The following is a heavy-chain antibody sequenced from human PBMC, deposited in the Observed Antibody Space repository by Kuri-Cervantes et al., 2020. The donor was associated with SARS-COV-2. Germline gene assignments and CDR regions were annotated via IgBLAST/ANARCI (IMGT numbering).Heavy chain of an antibody. D-gene: IGHD5-18*01. CDR2: INPNSGGT. Sequence: ASVKVSCKASGYTFTGYYMHWVRQAPGQGLEWMGWINPNSGGTNYAQKFQGWVTMTRDTSISTAYMELSSLRSEDTAVYYCASGYSYGHTPDYYYYGMDVWGQGTTVTVSS. V-gene: IGHV1-2*04. J-gene: IGHJ6*02. CDR3: ASGYSYGHTPDYYYYGMDV. CDR1: GYTFTGYY.